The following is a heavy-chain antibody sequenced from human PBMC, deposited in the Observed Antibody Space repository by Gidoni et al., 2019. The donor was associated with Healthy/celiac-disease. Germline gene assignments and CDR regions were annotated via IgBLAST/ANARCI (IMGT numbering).Heavy chain of an antibody. J-gene: IGHJ6*02. D-gene: IGHD6-19*01. Sequence: QVQLVQPGAEVKKPGASVKVSCKASGYTFTSYYMHWVRQAPGQGLEWMGIINPSGGSTSYAQKFQGRVTMTRDTSTSTVYMELSSLRSEDTAVYYCARDNGGVAGTIYYYGMDVWGQGTTVTVSS. CDR2: INPSGGST. CDR1: GYTFTSYY. V-gene: IGHV1-46*01. CDR3: ARDNGGVAGTIYYYGMDV.